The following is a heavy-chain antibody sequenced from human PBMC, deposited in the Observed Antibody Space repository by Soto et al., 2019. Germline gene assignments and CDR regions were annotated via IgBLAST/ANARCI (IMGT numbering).Heavy chain of an antibody. D-gene: IGHD3-10*01. CDR3: ARGDYGSGRVYYYYYYGMDV. CDR1: GGSFSGYY. CDR2: INHSGST. Sequence: SETLSLTCAVYGGSFSGYYWGWIRQPPGKGLEWIGEINHSGSTNYNPSLKSRVTISVDTSKNQFSLKLSSVTAADTAVYYCARGDYGSGRVYYYYYYGMDVWGQGTTVTVSS. J-gene: IGHJ6*02. V-gene: IGHV4-34*01.